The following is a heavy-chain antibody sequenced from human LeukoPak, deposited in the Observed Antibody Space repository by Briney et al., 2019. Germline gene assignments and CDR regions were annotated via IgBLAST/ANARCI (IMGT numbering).Heavy chain of an antibody. CDR3: ARPHPRTVFGVFSYYYGMDV. D-gene: IGHD3-3*01. CDR2: VNHNGNVN. CDR1: GFTFSSYW. J-gene: IGHJ6*02. V-gene: IGHV3-7*01. Sequence: GGSLRLPCAASGFTFSSYWMNWARQAPGKGLEWVASVNHNGNVNYYVDSVKGRFIISRDNAKNSLYLQMNSLRAEDTAVYYCARPHPRTVFGVFSYYYGMDVWGQGTTVTVSS.